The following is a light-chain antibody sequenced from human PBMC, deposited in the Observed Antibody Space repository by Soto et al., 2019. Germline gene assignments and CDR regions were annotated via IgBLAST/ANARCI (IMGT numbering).Light chain of an antibody. CDR1: SSDVGGYIY. V-gene: IGLV2-14*01. CDR2: DVT. Sequence: QSVLTQPASVSGSPGQSITISCTGTSSDVGGYIYVSWYQQHPGKAPKLMIYDVTSRPSGVSYRFSGSKSGNTASLTISGLQAEDEADYYCSSYTTSSYYVFGTGTKLTVL. CDR3: SSYTTSSYYV. J-gene: IGLJ1*01.